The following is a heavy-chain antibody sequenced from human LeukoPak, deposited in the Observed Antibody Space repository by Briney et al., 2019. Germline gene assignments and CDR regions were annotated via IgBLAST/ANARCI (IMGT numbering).Heavy chain of an antibody. CDR1: GFTVSSNY. Sequence: PGGSLRLSCAASGFTVSSNYMSWVRQAPGKGLEWVSVIYSGGSTYYADSVKGRFTISRDNSKNTLYLQMNSLRAEDTAVYYCARGSGFGEGTFDYWGQGTLVTVSS. CDR3: ARGSGFGEGTFDY. CDR2: IYSGGST. J-gene: IGHJ4*02. V-gene: IGHV3-53*01. D-gene: IGHD3-10*01.